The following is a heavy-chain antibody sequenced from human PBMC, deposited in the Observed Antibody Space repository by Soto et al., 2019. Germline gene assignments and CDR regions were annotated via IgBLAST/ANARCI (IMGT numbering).Heavy chain of an antibody. CDR2: IYYSGST. D-gene: IGHD2-15*01. CDR1: GGSISSYY. V-gene: IGHV4-59*08. CDR3: ARLYCSGGSCYSDPYYYYYYMDV. Sequence: SETLSLTCTVSGGSISSYYWSWIRQPPGKGLEWIGYIYYSGSTNYNPSLKSRVTISVDTSKNQFSLKLSSVTAADTAVYYCARLYCSGGSCYSDPYYYYYYMDVCGKGTTVTVSS. J-gene: IGHJ6*03.